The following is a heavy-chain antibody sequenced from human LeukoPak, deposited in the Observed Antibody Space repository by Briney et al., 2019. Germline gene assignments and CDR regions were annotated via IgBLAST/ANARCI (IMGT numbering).Heavy chain of an antibody. CDR3: ATCSSTSPKGYYYYYMDV. CDR2: ISAYNGNT. J-gene: IGHJ6*03. CDR1: GYTFTSYG. V-gene: IGHV1-18*01. Sequence: ASVKVSCKASGYTFTSYGISWVRQAPGQGLEWMGWISAYNGNTNYAQKLQGRVTMTTDTSTSTAYMELRSLRSDDTAVYYCATCSSTSPKGYYYYYMDVWGKGTTVTVSS. D-gene: IGHD2-2*01.